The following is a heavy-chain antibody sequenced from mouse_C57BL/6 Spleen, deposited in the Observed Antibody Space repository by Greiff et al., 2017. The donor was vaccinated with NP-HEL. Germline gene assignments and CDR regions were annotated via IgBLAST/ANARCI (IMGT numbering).Heavy chain of an antibody. V-gene: IGHV1-39*01. CDR3: ARRPSLSTVVATDAMDY. D-gene: IGHD1-1*01. Sequence: VQLQQSGPELVKPGASVKISCKASGYSFTDYNMNWVKQSNGKSLEWIGVINPNYGTTSYNQKFKGKATLTVDQSSSTAYMQLNSLPSEDSAVYSCARRPSLSTVVATDAMDYWGQGTSVTVSS. CDR1: GYSFTDYN. CDR2: INPNYGTT. J-gene: IGHJ4*01.